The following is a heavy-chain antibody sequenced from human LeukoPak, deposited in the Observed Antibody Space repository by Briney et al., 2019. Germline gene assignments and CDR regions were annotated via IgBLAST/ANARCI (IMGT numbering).Heavy chain of an antibody. CDR1: GFSFSDYG. J-gene: IGHJ4*02. CDR2: ISYDGSNK. V-gene: IGHV3-30*18. CDR3: AKANLKGSSWAYYFDY. Sequence: GGSLRLSCGASGFSFSDYGMHWVRQAPGKGLEWVAVISYDGSNKYYADSVKGRFTISRDNSKNTLYLQMNSLRAEDTAVYYCAKANLKGSSWAYYFDYWGQGTLVTVSS. D-gene: IGHD6-13*01.